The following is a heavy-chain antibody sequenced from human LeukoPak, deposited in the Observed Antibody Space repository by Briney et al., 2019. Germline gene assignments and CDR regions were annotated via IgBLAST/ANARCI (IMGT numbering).Heavy chain of an antibody. J-gene: IGHJ4*02. D-gene: IGHD3-3*01. V-gene: IGHV1-46*01. CDR3: ARGLPKAVFGVVIED. Sequence: GASVKVSCKASGYTFTSYYMHWVRQAPGQGLEWMGIINPSGGSTSYAQKFQGRVTMTRDTSTSTVYMELSSLRSEDTAVYYCARGLPKAVFGVVIEDWGQGTLVTVSS. CDR1: GYTFTSYY. CDR2: INPSGGST.